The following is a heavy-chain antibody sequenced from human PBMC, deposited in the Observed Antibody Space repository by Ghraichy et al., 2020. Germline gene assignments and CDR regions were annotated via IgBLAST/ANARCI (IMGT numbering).Heavy chain of an antibody. CDR3: AHLIRGYDFLTGYHPTFDY. CDR1: GFSFKSGGVG. CDR2: IYWNDDK. V-gene: IGHV2-5*01. J-gene: IGHJ4*02. Sequence: PTLVKPTQTLTLTCTFSGFSFKSGGVGVAWIRQPPGKALEWLALIYWNDDKSYSPSLNSRPTITKDTSKNQVVLTMTNVDPVDTATYYCAHLIRGYDFLTGYHPTFDYWGRGTLVTVSS. D-gene: IGHD3-9*01.